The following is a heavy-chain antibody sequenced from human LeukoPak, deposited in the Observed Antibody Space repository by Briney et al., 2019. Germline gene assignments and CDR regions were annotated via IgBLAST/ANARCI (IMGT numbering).Heavy chain of an antibody. Sequence: ASVKVSCKASGGTFSSHTIAWVRQAPGQGPEWMGGIIPISGTANYAQKFQGRVAITTDDSTSTAYMELSSLTSDDTAVYYCARGLQYQLLKALGYYYMDVWGEGTTVTVSS. CDR1: GGTFSSHT. CDR2: IIPISGTA. V-gene: IGHV1-69*05. J-gene: IGHJ6*03. CDR3: ARGLQYQLLKALGYYYMDV. D-gene: IGHD2-2*01.